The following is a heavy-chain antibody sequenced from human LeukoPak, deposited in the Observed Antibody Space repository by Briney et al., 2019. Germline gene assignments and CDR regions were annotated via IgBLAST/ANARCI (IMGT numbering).Heavy chain of an antibody. CDR2: IWYDGSNK. Sequence: PGRSLRLSCAAYGFTFSSYGMHWVRQAPGKGLEWVAVIWYDGSNKYYADSVKGRFTISRDNSKNTLYLQMNSLRAEDTAVYYCARDFWSGYPQNAFDYWGQGTLVTVSS. CDR3: ARDFWSGYPQNAFDY. V-gene: IGHV3-33*08. D-gene: IGHD3-3*01. J-gene: IGHJ4*02. CDR1: GFTFSSYG.